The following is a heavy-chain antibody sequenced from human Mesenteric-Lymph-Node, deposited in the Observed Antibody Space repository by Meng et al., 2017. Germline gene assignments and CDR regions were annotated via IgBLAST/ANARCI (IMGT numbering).Heavy chain of an antibody. D-gene: IGHD6-19*01. V-gene: IGHV1-46*01. CDR1: GYTFTRYY. CDR2: INPSGGST. CDR3: ARVIAGAGWGGNAFDI. Sequence: ASVKVSCKASGYTFTRYYMHWVRQAPGQGLAWMGIINPSGGSTSYAQKFQGRVTMTRDTSTSTVYMELGSLRSEDTAVYYCARVIAGAGWGGNAFDIWGQGTMVTVSS. J-gene: IGHJ3*02.